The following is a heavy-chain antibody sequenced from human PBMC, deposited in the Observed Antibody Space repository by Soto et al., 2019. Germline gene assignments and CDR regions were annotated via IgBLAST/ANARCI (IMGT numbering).Heavy chain of an antibody. Sequence: GQYLKMSCKGSAQSFTRNWMNWVREMPGKGLEGMGRVDTSDSQWDYNLSFEGHVTISADKCTRIAYLQWNSLKASDTAMYSCAGRGRGGRCFSSYAMDVWGQETTVTVAS. J-gene: IGHJ6*02. CDR2: VDTSDSQW. CDR3: AGRGRGGRCFSSYAMDV. D-gene: IGHD2-15*01. V-gene: IGHV5-10-1*01. CDR1: AQSFTRNW.